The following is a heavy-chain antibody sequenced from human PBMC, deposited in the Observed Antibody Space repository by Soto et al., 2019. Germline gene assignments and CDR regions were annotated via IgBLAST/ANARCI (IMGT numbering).Heavy chain of an antibody. CDR3: AKDVYGDYPSSFDY. D-gene: IGHD4-17*01. Sequence: PGGSLRLSCAASGFTFSSYGMHWVRQAPGKGLEWVAVISYDGSNKYYADSVKGRFTISRDNSKNTLYLQMNSLRAEDTAVYYCAKDVYGDYPSSFDYWGQGTLVTVSS. J-gene: IGHJ4*02. CDR1: GFTFSSYG. CDR2: ISYDGSNK. V-gene: IGHV3-30*18.